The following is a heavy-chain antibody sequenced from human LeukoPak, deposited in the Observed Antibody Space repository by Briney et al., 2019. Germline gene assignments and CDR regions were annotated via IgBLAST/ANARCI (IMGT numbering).Heavy chain of an antibody. CDR2: INPNSGGT. CDR1: GYTFTSYD. V-gene: IGHV1-2*04. D-gene: IGHD3-16*02. Sequence: ASVKVSCKASGYTFTSYDIKWVRQATGQGLEWMGWINPNSGGTNYAQKFQGWVTMTRDTSISTAYMELSRLRSDDTAVYYCARNMITFGGVIVYNWFDPWGQGTLVTVSS. CDR3: ARNMITFGGVIVYNWFDP. J-gene: IGHJ5*02.